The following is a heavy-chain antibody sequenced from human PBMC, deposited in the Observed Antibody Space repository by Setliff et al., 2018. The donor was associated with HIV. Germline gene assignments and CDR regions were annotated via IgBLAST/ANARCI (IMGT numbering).Heavy chain of an antibody. CDR2: IYYSGST. CDR3: ARLKLSGVIDY. D-gene: IGHD2-8*01. J-gene: IGHJ4*02. Sequence: TSETLSLTCTVSGGSISSYYWSWIRQPPGKGLEWIGYIYYSGSTYYNPSLKSRVTISVDTSKNQLSLKLSSVTAADTAVYYCARLKLSGVIDYWGQGTLVTVSS. V-gene: IGHV4-59*08. CDR1: GGSISSYY.